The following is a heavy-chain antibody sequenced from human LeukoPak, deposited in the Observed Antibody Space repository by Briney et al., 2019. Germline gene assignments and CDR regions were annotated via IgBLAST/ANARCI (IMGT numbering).Heavy chain of an antibody. D-gene: IGHD6-6*01. J-gene: IGHJ4*02. CDR3: ARGGASSKFLDY. CDR1: GGSVSSDY. CDR2: ISYSGSS. V-gene: IGHV4-59*02. Sequence: SETLSLTCTVSGGSVSSDYWSWIRQPPGKGLEWIGWISYSGSSNYSPSLKSRVTLSVDTSKNQFSLKLSSVTAADTAVYYCARGGASSKFLDYWGQGTLVTVSS.